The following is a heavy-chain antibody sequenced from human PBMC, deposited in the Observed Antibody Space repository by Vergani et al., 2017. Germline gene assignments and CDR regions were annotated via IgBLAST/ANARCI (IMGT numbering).Heavy chain of an antibody. CDR2: LYYRGNS. D-gene: IGHD6-13*01. V-gene: IGHV4-39*01. CDR3: ARHKEQLVPGNYYYYYDMDV. J-gene: IGHJ6*03. Sequence: QVRLQESGPGLVKPSETLSLTCTVSGASVSSSVSSSGYSWGWLCQPPGKGLEWIASLYYRGNSYYSPSLRSRLTISVDTSKNQFSLRLNSVTAADTAVYYCARHKEQLVPGNYYYYYDMDVWGKGTTVTVSS. CDR1: GASVSSSVSSSGYS.